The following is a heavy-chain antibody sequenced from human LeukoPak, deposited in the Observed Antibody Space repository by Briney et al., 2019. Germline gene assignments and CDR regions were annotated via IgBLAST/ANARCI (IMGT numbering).Heavy chain of an antibody. CDR2: ISYDGSNK. V-gene: IGHV3-30*03. Sequence: GRSLRLSCAASGFTFSSYGMHWVRQAPGKGLEWVAVISYDGSNKYYADSVKGRFAISRDSPKNMLYLQMNSLRADDTAVYYSARSQGGYCSSTSCYADYFDYWGQGTLVTVSS. D-gene: IGHD2-2*01. CDR3: ARSQGGYCSSTSCYADYFDY. J-gene: IGHJ4*02. CDR1: GFTFSSYG.